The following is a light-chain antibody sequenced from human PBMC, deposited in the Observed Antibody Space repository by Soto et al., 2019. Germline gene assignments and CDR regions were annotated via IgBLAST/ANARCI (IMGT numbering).Light chain of an antibody. J-gene: IGKJ1*01. Sequence: EIVMTQSPATLSVSPGGRSTLSCRASQSVRRNLAWYQKKPGKAPRLLIYRASTRATGIPARFSGSGYGTEFTITISSMKYEDFAVYYCQQYNNWTRAFGQGTKVDIK. V-gene: IGKV3-15*01. CDR3: QQYNNWTRA. CDR1: QSVRRN. CDR2: RAS.